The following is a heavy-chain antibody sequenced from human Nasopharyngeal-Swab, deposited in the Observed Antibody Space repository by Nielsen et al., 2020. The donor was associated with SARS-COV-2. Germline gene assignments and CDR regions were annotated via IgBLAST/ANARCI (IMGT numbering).Heavy chain of an antibody. CDR1: GFTFSSYS. J-gene: IGHJ4*02. D-gene: IGHD3-22*01. CDR2: ISSSSSLTI. CDR3: ARDRSSGYSYVSDY. V-gene: IGHV3-48*02. Sequence: GGSLRLSCAASGFTFSSYSMNWVRQAPGKGLEWVSSISSSSSLTIYYADSVKGRFTISRDNAKNSLYLQMNSLRDEDTAVYYCARDRSSGYSYVSDYWGQGTLVTVSS.